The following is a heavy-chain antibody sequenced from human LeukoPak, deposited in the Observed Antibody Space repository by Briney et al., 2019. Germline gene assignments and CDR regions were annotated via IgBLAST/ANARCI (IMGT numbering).Heavy chain of an antibody. J-gene: IGHJ4*02. CDR1: GGSISSYY. Sequence: SETLSLTCTVSGGSISSYYWSWIRQPAGKGLEWIGRIYISGSTNYNPSLKSRVTMSVDTSKNQFSLKLSSVTAADTAVYYCARDRPHISGSPHFDYWGQGTLVTVSS. D-gene: IGHD6-19*01. CDR3: ARDRPHISGSPHFDY. V-gene: IGHV4-4*07. CDR2: IYISGST.